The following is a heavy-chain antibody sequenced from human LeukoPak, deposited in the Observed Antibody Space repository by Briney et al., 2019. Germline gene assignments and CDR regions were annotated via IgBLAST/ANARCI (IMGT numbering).Heavy chain of an antibody. CDR1: GHTFSSYY. V-gene: IGHV1-46*01. CDR3: ASSEVGYCSGGSCYSFDY. J-gene: IGHJ4*02. Sequence: ASVKVSCKASGHTFSSYYIHWVRQAPGQGLEWMGIINPSGGSTRSAQKFQGRVTMTRDTSTSTVYMELSSLRSEDTAVYCCASSEVGYCSGGSCYSFDYWGQGTLVTVSS. D-gene: IGHD2-15*01. CDR2: INPSGGST.